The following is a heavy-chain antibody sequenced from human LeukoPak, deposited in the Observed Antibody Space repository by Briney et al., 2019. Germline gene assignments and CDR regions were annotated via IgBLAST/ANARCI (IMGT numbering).Heavy chain of an antibody. CDR2: IYYSEST. D-gene: IGHD6-13*01. Sequence: PSETLSLTCSVSGGSISGTTHNWGWTRQPPGRGLEWIATIYYSESTKKSPSLKSRVTISLDTSRNQFSLKLSSVTAADTAVYYCARQGSSSWYGWYFDLWGRGSLVTVSS. V-gene: IGHV4-39*01. CDR3: ARQGSSSWYGWYFDL. J-gene: IGHJ2*01. CDR1: GGSISGTTHN.